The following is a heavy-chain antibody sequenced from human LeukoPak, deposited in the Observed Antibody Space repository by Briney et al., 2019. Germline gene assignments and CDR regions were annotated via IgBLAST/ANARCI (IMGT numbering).Heavy chain of an antibody. Sequence: ASVKVSCKAPGYTFTGYYMHWVRQAPGQGLEWMGWINPNSGGTNYAQKFQGRVTMTRDTSISTAYMELSRLRSDDTAVYYCARGRITMIVVVIRDNWFDPWGQGTLVTVSS. CDR3: ARGRITMIVVVIRDNWFDP. D-gene: IGHD3-22*01. CDR2: INPNSGGT. V-gene: IGHV1-2*02. J-gene: IGHJ5*02. CDR1: GYTFTGYY.